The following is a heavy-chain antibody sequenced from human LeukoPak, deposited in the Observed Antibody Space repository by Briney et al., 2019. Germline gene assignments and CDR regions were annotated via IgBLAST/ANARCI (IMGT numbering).Heavy chain of an antibody. Sequence: GGSLRLSCTASGFTFNTYWMRWVRQAPGKGLVWVSHINPDGSQTNYADSVTGRFTISRDNAKNTLYLQMNSLRAEDTAVYYCARDPVRRDSYWGQGTLVTVSS. J-gene: IGHJ4*02. D-gene: IGHD3-10*01. CDR3: ARDPVRRDSY. CDR1: GFTFNTYW. CDR2: INPDGSQT. V-gene: IGHV3-74*01.